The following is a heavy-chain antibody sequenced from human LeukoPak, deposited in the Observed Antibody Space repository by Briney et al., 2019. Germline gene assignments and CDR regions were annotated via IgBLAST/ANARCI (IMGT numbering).Heavy chain of an antibody. Sequence: SGPALVKPTQTLTLTCTLSGFSLSTSGMRASWIRQPPGKALEWLARIDWDDDKFYTTSLKTRLTISKDTSKNQIVLIMTNMDPVDTATYNCAWMSEVGTFNMWGQGTMVSVSS. CDR1: GFSLSTSGMR. CDR3: AWMSEVGTFNM. V-gene: IGHV2-70*04. J-gene: IGHJ3*02. CDR2: IDWDDDK. D-gene: IGHD2-2*01.